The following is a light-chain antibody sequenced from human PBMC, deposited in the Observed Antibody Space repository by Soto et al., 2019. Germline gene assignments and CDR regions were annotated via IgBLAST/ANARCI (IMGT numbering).Light chain of an antibody. CDR1: QRVNTC. CDR2: DAS. CDR3: QQYQIDWT. V-gene: IGKV1-5*01. J-gene: IGKJ1*01. Sequence: DIQITQSPSTLSASVGDRVSITCRASQRVNTCLAWYQQKPGKAPTLLIYDASSSQSGVPSRFSGSGSGTEFTLTISSLQPDDFATYYCQQYQIDWTFGQGTKVDIK.